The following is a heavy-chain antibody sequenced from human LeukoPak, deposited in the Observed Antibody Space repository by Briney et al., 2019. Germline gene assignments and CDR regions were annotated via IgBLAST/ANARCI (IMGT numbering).Heavy chain of an antibody. Sequence: ASVKVSCKASGYTFTSYDINWVRQATGQGLEWMGWMNPNSGKTGYAQKFQGRVTMTTNTSISTAYMELSSLRSEDTAVYYCARGPAYGDYYYYFDYWGQGTLVTVSS. CDR2: MNPNSGKT. D-gene: IGHD4-17*01. J-gene: IGHJ4*02. CDR3: ARGPAYGDYYYYFDY. V-gene: IGHV1-8*01. CDR1: GYTFTSYD.